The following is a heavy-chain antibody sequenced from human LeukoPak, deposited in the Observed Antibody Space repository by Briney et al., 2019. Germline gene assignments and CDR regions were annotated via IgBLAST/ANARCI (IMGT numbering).Heavy chain of an antibody. CDR3: ARESEWLSPYFDY. Sequence: PSETLSLTCTVSGGSISSYYWSWIRQPPGKGLEWIGYIYYSGSTNYNPSLKSRVTISVDTSKNQFSLKLSSVTAADTAVYYCARESEWLSPYFDYWGQGTLVTVSS. CDR2: IYYSGST. CDR1: GGSISSYY. V-gene: IGHV4-59*01. D-gene: IGHD5-12*01. J-gene: IGHJ4*02.